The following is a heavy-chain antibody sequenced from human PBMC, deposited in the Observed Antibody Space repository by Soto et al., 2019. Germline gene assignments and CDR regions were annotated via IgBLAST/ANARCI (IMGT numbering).Heavy chain of an antibody. D-gene: IGHD2-8*01. J-gene: IGHJ6*03. CDR1: GGSISSNSYY. V-gene: IGHV4-39*01. CDR2: IYYSGST. Sequence: SETLSLTCTVSGGSISSNSYYWGWIRQPPGKGLEWIGSIYYSGSTYYNPSLKSRVTISVDTSKNQFSLKLSSVTAADTAVYYCARHHRVLMVYAPPPYYYYMDVWGKGTTVTVSS. CDR3: ARHHRVLMVYAPPPYYYYMDV.